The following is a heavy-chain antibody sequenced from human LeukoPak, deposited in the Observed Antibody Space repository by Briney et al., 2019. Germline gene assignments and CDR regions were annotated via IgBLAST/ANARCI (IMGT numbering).Heavy chain of an antibody. J-gene: IGHJ6*02. V-gene: IGHV3-21*04. Sequence: PGGSLRLSCAASGFTFSSYSMNWVRQAPGKELEWVSSISSSSSYIYYADSVKGRFTISRDNAKNSLYLQMNSLRAEDTAVYYCARPLRYFDWSMDVWGQGTTVTVSS. CDR2: ISSSSSYI. CDR3: ARPLRYFDWSMDV. CDR1: GFTFSSYS. D-gene: IGHD3-9*01.